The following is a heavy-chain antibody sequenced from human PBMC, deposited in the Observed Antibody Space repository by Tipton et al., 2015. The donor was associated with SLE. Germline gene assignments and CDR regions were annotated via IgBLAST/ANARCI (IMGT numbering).Heavy chain of an antibody. Sequence: AVSGFTFSSYSMNWVRQAPGKGLEWVSSISSSSSYIYYADSVKGRFTISRDNAKNSLYLQMNSLRAEDTAVYYCARVVRTVTLDAFDIWGQGTMVTVSS. CDR1: GFTFSSYS. V-gene: IGHV3-21*01. CDR2: ISSSSSYI. J-gene: IGHJ3*02. D-gene: IGHD4-17*01. CDR3: ARVVRTVTLDAFDI.